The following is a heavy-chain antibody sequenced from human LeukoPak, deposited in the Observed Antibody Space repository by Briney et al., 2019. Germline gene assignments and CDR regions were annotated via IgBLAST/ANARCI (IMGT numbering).Heavy chain of an antibody. Sequence: SETLSLTCTVSSVSVSSSNSYWGWIRQPPGKGLEWIGSIYYSGNTYYNASLKSQVSISIDTSKNQFSLRLTSVTAADTAVYYCARQTGSGLFILPGGQGTLVTVSS. CDR1: SVSVSSSNSY. D-gene: IGHD3/OR15-3a*01. J-gene: IGHJ4*02. CDR3: ARQTGSGLFILP. CDR2: IYYSGNT. V-gene: IGHV4-39*01.